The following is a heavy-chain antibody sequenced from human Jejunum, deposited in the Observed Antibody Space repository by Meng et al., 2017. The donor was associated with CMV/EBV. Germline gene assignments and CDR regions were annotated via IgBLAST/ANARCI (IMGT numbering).Heavy chain of an antibody. CDR3: LKLPPGY. CDR2: IKSGGTNI. J-gene: IGHJ4*02. Sequence: GSWGGLRNSGRAVRLSCAASGSTFSEAWMSWVRQAAGRGPLWVSRIKSGGTNIKYADSVKGRFTISGDNAKNTVYLQMNNLRDEDTAVYYCLKLPPGYWGQGTLVTVSS. V-gene: IGHV3-74*01. CDR1: GSTFSEAW. D-gene: IGHD2-21*01.